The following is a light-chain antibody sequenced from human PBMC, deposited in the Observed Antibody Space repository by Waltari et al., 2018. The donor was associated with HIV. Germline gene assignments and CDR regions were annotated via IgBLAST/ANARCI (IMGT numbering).Light chain of an antibody. CDR1: QTFNTY. J-gene: IGKJ4*02. V-gene: IGKV1-39*01. CDR2: ATS. CDR3: QQSHTNPRT. Sequence: DIQLTQSPSSLSASVGYRVSITCRASQTFNTYLNWYQQIPGKAPKLLIYATSTLQSGVPLRFSGSGSGTDFTLTISSLQPEDFATYYCQQSHTNPRTFGRGTKVEVK.